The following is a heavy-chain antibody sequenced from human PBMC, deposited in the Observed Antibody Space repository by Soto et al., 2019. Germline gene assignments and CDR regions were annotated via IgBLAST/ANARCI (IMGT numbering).Heavy chain of an antibody. CDR2: ISRSGSTK. Sequence: EVQLVESGGGLVQPGGSLRLSYAASGFTLSTYEMNWVRQAPEKGLEWVSYISRSGSTKYYADSVKGRFTISRDNAKNSLYLQMNSLRAEDTAVYYCARNGWCSSTKCLIDYWGQGTLVTVSS. J-gene: IGHJ4*02. CDR1: GFTLSTYE. CDR3: ARNGWCSSTKCLIDY. D-gene: IGHD2-2*01. V-gene: IGHV3-48*03.